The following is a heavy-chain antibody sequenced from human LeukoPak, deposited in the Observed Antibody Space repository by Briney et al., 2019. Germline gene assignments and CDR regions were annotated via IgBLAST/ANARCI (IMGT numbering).Heavy chain of an antibody. J-gene: IGHJ4*02. CDR3: TTNPQD. Sequence: PGGSLRLSCAVSGFTVSSYYMSWVRQAPGKGLEWVSRIKSKTDGGTTDYAAPVKGRFTISRDDSKNTLYLQMNSLKTEDTAVYYCTTNPQDWGQGTLVTVSS. V-gene: IGHV3-15*01. CDR1: GFTVSSYY. CDR2: IKSKTDGGTT.